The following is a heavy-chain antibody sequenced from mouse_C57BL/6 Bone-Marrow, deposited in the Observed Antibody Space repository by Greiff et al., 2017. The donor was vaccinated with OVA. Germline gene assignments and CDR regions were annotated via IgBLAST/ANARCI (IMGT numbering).Heavy chain of an antibody. Sequence: EVKLMESGGGLVQPKGSLKLSCAASGFSFNTYAMNWVRQAPGKGLEWVARIRSKSNNYATYYADSVKDRFTISRDDSESMLYLQMNNLKTEDTAMYYCVRPRYGSFAYWGQGTLVTVSA. D-gene: IGHD2-2*01. CDR1: GFSFNTYA. V-gene: IGHV10-1*01. CDR3: VRPRYGSFAY. CDR2: IRSKSNNYAT. J-gene: IGHJ3*01.